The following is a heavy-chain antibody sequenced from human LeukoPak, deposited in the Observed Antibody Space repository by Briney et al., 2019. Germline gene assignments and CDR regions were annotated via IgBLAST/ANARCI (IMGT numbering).Heavy chain of an antibody. CDR3: AREHDYGDYGDAFDI. J-gene: IGHJ3*02. CDR2: INPNSGGT. D-gene: IGHD4-17*01. V-gene: IGHV1-2*02. CDR1: GYTFTGYY. Sequence: ASVKVSCKASGYTFTGYYMHWVRQAPGQGLEWMGWINPNSGGTNYAQKFQGRVTMTRDTSISTAYMELSRLRSDDTAVYYCAREHDYGDYGDAFDIWGQGTMVTVSS.